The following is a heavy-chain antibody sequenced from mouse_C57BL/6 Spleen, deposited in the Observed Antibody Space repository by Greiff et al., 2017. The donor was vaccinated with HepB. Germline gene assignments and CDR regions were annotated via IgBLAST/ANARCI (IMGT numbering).Heavy chain of an antibody. CDR3: ARLGDYDKGYAMDY. J-gene: IGHJ4*01. CDR2: INPYNGDT. Sequence: DVKLVESGPELVKPGDSVKISCKASGYSFTGYFMNWVMQSHGKSLEWIGRINPYNGDTFYNQKFKGKATLTVDKSSSTAHMELRSLTSEDSAVYYCARLGDYDKGYAMDYWGQGTSVTVSS. CDR1: GYSFTGYF. V-gene: IGHV1-20*01. D-gene: IGHD2-4*01.